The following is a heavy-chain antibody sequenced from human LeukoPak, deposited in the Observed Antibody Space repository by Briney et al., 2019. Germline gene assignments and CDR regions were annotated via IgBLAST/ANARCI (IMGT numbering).Heavy chain of an antibody. CDR3: AKWKYSNSGIDDY. Sequence: GGSLRLSCAASGFTFSSYAMSWVRQVPGKGLEWVSVISGSGDNTYYADSVKSRFTISRDNSKNMLYLQMNSLRAEDTAVYYCAKWKYSNSGIDDYWGQGTLVTVSS. CDR1: GFTFSSYA. CDR2: ISGSGDNT. V-gene: IGHV3-23*01. J-gene: IGHJ4*02. D-gene: IGHD6-6*01.